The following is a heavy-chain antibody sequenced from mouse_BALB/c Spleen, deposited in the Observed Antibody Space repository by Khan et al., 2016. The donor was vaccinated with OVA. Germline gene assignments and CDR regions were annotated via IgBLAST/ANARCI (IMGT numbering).Heavy chain of an antibody. D-gene: IGHD2-10*01. CDR2: IWGDGST. CDR1: GFSLTGYG. CDR3: ARAYNGNYRKAMDY. J-gene: IGHJ4*01. V-gene: IGHV2-6-7*01. Sequence: QVQLKESGPGLVAPSQSLSITCTVSGFSLTGYGVNWVRQPPGKGLEWLGMIWGDGSTDYNSALKSRLNLTKDNSKSQVFLKMNSLQTDDTARYYCARAYNGNYRKAMDYWGQGTSVTVSS.